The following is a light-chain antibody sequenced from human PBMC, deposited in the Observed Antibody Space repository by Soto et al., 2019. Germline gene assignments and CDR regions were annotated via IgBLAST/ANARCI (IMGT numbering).Light chain of an antibody. CDR3: QQRSNWPIT. CDR1: QSVRSNY. V-gene: IGKV3D-20*02. J-gene: IGKJ5*01. CDR2: DAS. Sequence: EIVLTQSPVTLSLSPGERATLSCRTSQSVRSNYLAWYQQQPGQAPRLLIYDASSRATGIPARFSGSGSGTDFTLTISSLEPEDFAVYYCQQRSNWPITFGQGTRLEIK.